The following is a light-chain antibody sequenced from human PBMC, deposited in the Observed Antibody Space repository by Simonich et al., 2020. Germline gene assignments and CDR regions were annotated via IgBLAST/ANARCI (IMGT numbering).Light chain of an antibody. V-gene: IGKV3-11*01. CDR1: KSVSSY. CDR2: DAS. Sequence: EIVLTQSPATLSLSPGERATLSCRASKSVSSYLAWYQQKPGQAPRLLIYDASNRATGIPARFSGSGSGTDFTLTISSLEPEDFATYYCQQFNSYPFTFGPGTKVDIK. J-gene: IGKJ3*01. CDR3: QQFNSYPFT.